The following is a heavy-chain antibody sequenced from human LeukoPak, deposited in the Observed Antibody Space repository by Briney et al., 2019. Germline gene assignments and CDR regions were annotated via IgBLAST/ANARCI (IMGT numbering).Heavy chain of an antibody. J-gene: IGHJ4*02. CDR1: GYTFTGFY. Sequence: ASVKVSCKASGYTFTGFYLHWVRQASGQGLEWMGWINPKSGGTNYAQKFQGRVTMTRDTSINTAYMELSSLRSDDTAIYYCAREEVSVISDTCCSGLGYWGQGTLVTVSS. CDR3: AREEVSVISDTCCSGLGY. CDR2: INPKSGGT. D-gene: IGHD3-10*01. V-gene: IGHV1-2*02.